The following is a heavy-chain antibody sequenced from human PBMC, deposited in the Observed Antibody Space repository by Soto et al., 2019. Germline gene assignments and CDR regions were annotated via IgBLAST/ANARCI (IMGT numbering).Heavy chain of an antibody. CDR1: GGSISSSSYY. J-gene: IGHJ3*02. V-gene: IGHV4-39*01. CDR3: ARPNTVTRTDAFDI. Sequence: QLQLQESGPGLVKPSETLSLTCTVSGGSISSSSYYWGWIRQPPGKGLEWIGSIYYSGSTYYNPSLKSRVTISVDTSKNQFSLKLSSVTAADTAVYYCARPNTVTRTDAFDIWGQGTMVTVSS. CDR2: IYYSGST. D-gene: IGHD4-17*01.